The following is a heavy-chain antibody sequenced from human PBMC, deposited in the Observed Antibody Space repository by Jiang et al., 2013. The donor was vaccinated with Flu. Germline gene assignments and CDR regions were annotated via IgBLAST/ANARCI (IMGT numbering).Heavy chain of an antibody. J-gene: IGHJ5*02. CDR2: IFSNDEK. V-gene: IGHV2-26*01. Sequence: KPTQTLTLTCTVSGFSLSNARMGVSWIRQPPGKALEWLAHIFSNDEKSYSTSLKSRLTISKDTSKSQVVLTMTNMGPVDTATYYCARKQTAAGTLWFDPWGQGTLVTVSS. CDR3: ARKQTAAGTLWFDP. CDR1: GFSLSNARMG. D-gene: IGHD6-13*01.